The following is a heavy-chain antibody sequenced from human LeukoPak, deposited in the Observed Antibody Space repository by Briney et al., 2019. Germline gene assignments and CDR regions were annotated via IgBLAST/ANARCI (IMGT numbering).Heavy chain of an antibody. V-gene: IGHV4-59*08. Sequence: SETLSLTCTVSGGPISSYYWSWIRQPPGKGLEWIGYVYYSGSTNYNPSLKSRVTISVDTSKNQVSLKLSSVTAADTAVYYCARHDSDWGQGTLVTVSS. J-gene: IGHJ4*02. D-gene: IGHD2-21*02. CDR3: ARHDSD. CDR2: VYYSGST. CDR1: GGPISSYY.